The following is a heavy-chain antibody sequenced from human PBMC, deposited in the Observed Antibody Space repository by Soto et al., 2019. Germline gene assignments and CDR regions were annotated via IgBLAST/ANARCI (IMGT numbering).Heavy chain of an antibody. D-gene: IGHD2-21*01. J-gene: IGHJ4*02. CDR2: TYYNSKWNN. V-gene: IGHV6-1*01. CDR1: EDSVSTNSAA. Sequence: PWQTHLLTCAISEDSVSTNSAAWNWIRQSPSRGLEWLGRTYYNSKWNNDYAVSVKNRITINPVTSKNQFSLQLNSVTPDDTAVYFCVRSIPYFHACGQGNLVTVSS. CDR3: VRSIPYFHA.